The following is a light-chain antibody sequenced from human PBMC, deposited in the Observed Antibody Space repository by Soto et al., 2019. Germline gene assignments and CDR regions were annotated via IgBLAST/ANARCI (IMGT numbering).Light chain of an antibody. Sequence: EIALTQSPVTLSVSPGERVTLSCRASQSVSSNLAWYQQKPGQAPRLLIYDASSRDTGVPARFSGSGSGTEFTLTISSLQSEDLAVYYCQQYNNWHPWTFGQGTKVDIK. CDR3: QQYNNWHPWT. J-gene: IGKJ1*01. CDR2: DAS. CDR1: QSVSSN. V-gene: IGKV3-15*01.